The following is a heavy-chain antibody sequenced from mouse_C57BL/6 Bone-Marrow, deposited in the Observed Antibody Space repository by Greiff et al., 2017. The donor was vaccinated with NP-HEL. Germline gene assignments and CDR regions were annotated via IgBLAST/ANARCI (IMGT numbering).Heavy chain of an antibody. CDR2: IYPGSGST. Sequence: QVQLQQPGAELVKPGASVKMSCKASGYTFTSYWITWVKQRPGQGLEWIGDIYPGSGSTNYNEKFKSKATLTVDTSSSTAYMQISSLTSEDSAVYYCARVTTVVSYCAMDYWGQGTSVTVSS. CDR1: GYTFTSYW. J-gene: IGHJ4*01. D-gene: IGHD1-1*01. V-gene: IGHV1-55*01. CDR3: ARVTTVVSYCAMDY.